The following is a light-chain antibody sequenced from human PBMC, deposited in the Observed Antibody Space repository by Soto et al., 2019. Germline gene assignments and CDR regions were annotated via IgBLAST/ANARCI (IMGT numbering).Light chain of an antibody. Sequence: QSVLTQSPSLSGAPGQRVTISCAGSSSNIGADYDVLWYQQLPGGAPKLLIYGNTNRPSGVPDRFSASKSGTSASLAITGLLPEDEGDYYCQSYDSSLRDIIFGGGTKLTVL. CDR3: QSYDSSLRDII. V-gene: IGLV1-40*01. CDR2: GNT. J-gene: IGLJ2*01. CDR1: SSNIGADYD.